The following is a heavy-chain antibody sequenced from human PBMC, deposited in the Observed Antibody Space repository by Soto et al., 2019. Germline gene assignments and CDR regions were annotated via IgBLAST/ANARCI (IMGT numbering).Heavy chain of an antibody. CDR1: GFTFSSYA. D-gene: IGHD1-1*01. J-gene: IGHJ4*02. Sequence: PGGSLRLSCSASGFTFSSYAMHWVRQAPGKGLEYVSAISSNGGSTYYADSVKGRFTISRDNSKNTLYLQMSSLRAEDTAVYYCVFRPASGTGDWWGQGTLVTVSS. V-gene: IGHV3-64D*08. CDR3: VFRPASGTGDW. CDR2: ISSNGGST.